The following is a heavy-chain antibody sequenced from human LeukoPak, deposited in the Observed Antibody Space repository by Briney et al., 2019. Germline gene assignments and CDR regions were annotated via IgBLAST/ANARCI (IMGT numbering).Heavy chain of an antibody. V-gene: IGHV6-1*01. CDR3: AKDKAGGGWFDP. J-gene: IGHJ5*02. CDR2: TYYRSNWYN. Sequence: SQTLSLTCAISGDSVSSNSAAWNWIRQSPSRGLEWLGRTYYRSNWYNDHAVSVKSRITINPDTSKNQFSLQLNSVTPEDTAAYYCAKDKAGGGWFDPWGQGTLVIVSS. CDR1: GDSVSSNSAA. D-gene: IGHD6-19*01.